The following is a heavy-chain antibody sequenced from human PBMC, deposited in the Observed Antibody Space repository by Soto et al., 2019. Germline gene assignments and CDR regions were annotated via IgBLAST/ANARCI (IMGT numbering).Heavy chain of an antibody. D-gene: IGHD2-8*01. CDR2: INPNSGGT. Sequence: ASVKVSCKASGYTFTGCYMHWVRQAPGQGLEWMGWINPNSGGTNYAQKFQGWVTMTRDTSISTAYMELSRLRSDDTAVYYCARGVLRWLRYYGMDVWGQGTTVTVSS. V-gene: IGHV1-2*04. J-gene: IGHJ6*02. CDR3: ARGVLRWLRYYGMDV. CDR1: GYTFTGCY.